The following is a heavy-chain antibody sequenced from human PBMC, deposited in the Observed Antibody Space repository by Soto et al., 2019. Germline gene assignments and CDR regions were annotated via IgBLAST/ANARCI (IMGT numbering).Heavy chain of an antibody. V-gene: IGHV1-69*13. J-gene: IGHJ4*02. CDR1: GGTFSSYA. CDR3: AREPKRWLQFGGVFDY. CDR2: IIPIFGTA. Sequence: SVKVSCKASGGTFSSYAISWVRQAPGQGLEWMGGIIPIFGTANYAQEFQGRVTITADESTSTAYMELSSLRSGDTAVYYCAREPKRWLQFGGVFDYWGQGTLVTVSS. D-gene: IGHD3-16*01.